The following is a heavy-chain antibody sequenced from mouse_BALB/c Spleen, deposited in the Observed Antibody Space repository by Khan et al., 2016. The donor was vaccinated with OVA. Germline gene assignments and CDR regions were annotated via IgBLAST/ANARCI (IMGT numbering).Heavy chain of an antibody. Sequence: QVQLQQSGPELVRPGVSVKISCKGSGYTFTDYAMYWVKQSHAKSLEWIGLISTYSGSTNYNQKFKGKVTMTVDKSSSAAYMELARLTSEDSAIYYCAIPAYDGYYDYWGQGTALTVSS. J-gene: IGHJ2*01. D-gene: IGHD2-3*01. CDR1: GYTFTDYA. CDR3: AIPAYDGYYDY. V-gene: IGHV1S137*01. CDR2: ISTYSGST.